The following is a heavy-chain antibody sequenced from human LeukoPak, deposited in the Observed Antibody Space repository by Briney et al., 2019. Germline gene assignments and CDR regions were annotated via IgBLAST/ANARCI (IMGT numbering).Heavy chain of an antibody. D-gene: IGHD4-17*01. CDR2: INHSGLT. V-gene: IGHV4-34*01. Sequence: PSETLSLTCAVYGGSFSGYYWSWIRQPPGNGLEGIGEINHSGLTNYNPSPKSRVTISLDTSKHQCYLKLSSVTAADTGVYYCARGARLRWFDPWGQGTLVTVSS. CDR3: ARGARLRWFDP. CDR1: GGSFSGYY. J-gene: IGHJ5*02.